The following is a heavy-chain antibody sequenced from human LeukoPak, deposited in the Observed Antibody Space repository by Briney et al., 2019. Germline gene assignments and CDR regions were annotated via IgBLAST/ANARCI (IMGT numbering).Heavy chain of an antibody. V-gene: IGHV3-23*01. D-gene: IGHD3-10*01. Sequence: HSGGSLRLSCAASGFTFSGYAMSWVRQAPGKGLEWVSAISGSGGSTYYADSVKGRFTISRDNSKNTLYLQMNSLRAEDTAVYYCAKGAYYGSGKYSNYFDYWGQGTLVTVSS. J-gene: IGHJ4*02. CDR3: AKGAYYGSGKYSNYFDY. CDR2: ISGSGGST. CDR1: GFTFSGYA.